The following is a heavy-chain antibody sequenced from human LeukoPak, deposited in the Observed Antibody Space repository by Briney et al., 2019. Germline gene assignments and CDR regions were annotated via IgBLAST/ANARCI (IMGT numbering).Heavy chain of an antibody. V-gene: IGHV4-38-2*02. D-gene: IGHD3-10*01. CDR2: IYYRRTT. Sequence: SETLSLTCTVSGYSISSGYDWGWIRQPPGKGLEWIGSIYYRRTTYYNPSLKSRVTISVDTSKNQFSLNLKSMAAADTAVYYCVRDPSGGNYGSGSPDHWGQGTLVTVSS. CDR1: GYSISSGYD. J-gene: IGHJ5*02. CDR3: VRDPSGGNYGSGSPDH.